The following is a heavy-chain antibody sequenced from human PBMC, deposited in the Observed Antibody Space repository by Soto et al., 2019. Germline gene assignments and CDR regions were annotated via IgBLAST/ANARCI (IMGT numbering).Heavy chain of an antibody. CDR2: IKSKTDGGTT. V-gene: IGHV3-15*07. Sequence: GGSLRLYCGASGFTFSNAWMNWVRQAPGKGLEWVGRIKSKTDGGTTDYAAPVKGRFTISRDDSKNTLYLQMNSLKTEDTAVYYCTTDPGWELLPPYYYYGMDVWGQGTTVTVSS. J-gene: IGHJ6*02. D-gene: IGHD1-26*01. CDR1: GFTFSNAW. CDR3: TTDPGWELLPPYYYYGMDV.